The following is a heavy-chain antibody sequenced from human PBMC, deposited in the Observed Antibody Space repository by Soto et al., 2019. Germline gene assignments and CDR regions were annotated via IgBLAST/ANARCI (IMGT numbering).Heavy chain of an antibody. V-gene: IGHV3-30-3*01. CDR3: ARGFGIFGVVITSYYYYYGMDV. CDR1: GFTFSSYA. J-gene: IGHJ6*02. D-gene: IGHD3-3*01. Sequence: QVQLVESGGGVVQPGRSLRLSCAASGFTFSSYAMHWVRQAPGKGLEWVAVISYDGSNKYYADSVKGRFTISRDNSKNTLYLQMNSLRAEDTAVYYCARGFGIFGVVITSYYYYYGMDVWGQGTTVTVSS. CDR2: ISYDGSNK.